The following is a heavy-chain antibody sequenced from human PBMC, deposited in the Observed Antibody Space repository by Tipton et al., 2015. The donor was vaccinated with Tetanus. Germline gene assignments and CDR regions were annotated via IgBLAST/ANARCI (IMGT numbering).Heavy chain of an antibody. D-gene: IGHD4-17*01. CDR3: ARGKHTVTFDY. CDR2: ISGYNGVT. Sequence: QSGAEVKKPGASVKVSCKASGYNFISFGVNWVRQAPGQGLEWMGWISGYNGVTSYAQKFQGGVAMTTDTSTSTAYMELRSLRSDDTAVYYCARGKHTVTFDYWGQGTLVTVSS. J-gene: IGHJ4*02. V-gene: IGHV1-18*01. CDR1: GYNFISFG.